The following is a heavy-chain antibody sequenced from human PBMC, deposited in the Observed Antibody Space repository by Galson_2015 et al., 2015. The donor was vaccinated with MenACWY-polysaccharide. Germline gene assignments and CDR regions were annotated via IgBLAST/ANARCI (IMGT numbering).Heavy chain of an antibody. J-gene: IGHJ6*03. CDR2: ISYDGSNK. V-gene: IGHV3-30*18. Sequence: SLRLSCAASGFSFSTYDIHWVCQAPGKGLEWVAVISYDGSNKYYADSVKGRFTISRDNSKNTLYLQMNSLRAEDTAVYYCAKGGQQLTRSTYYMDVWGRGTTVIVSS. CDR3: AKGGQQLTRSTYYMDV. CDR1: GFSFSTYD. D-gene: IGHD6-13*01.